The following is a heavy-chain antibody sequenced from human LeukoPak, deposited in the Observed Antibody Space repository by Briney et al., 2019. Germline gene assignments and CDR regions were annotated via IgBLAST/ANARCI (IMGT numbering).Heavy chain of an antibody. CDR3: ATNSYGHYQYYYYMDV. J-gene: IGHJ6*03. D-gene: IGHD5-18*01. CDR1: GGSISNSAYH. Sequence: SETLSLTCTVSGGSISNSAYHWGWIRHPPGKGLEWIVPIYTSGNTNYNPSLHSRATISVDTTKNQFSLKLSSVTAADTAVYFCATNSYGHYQYYYYMDVWGKGTTVTISS. CDR2: IYTSGNT. V-gene: IGHV4-39*07.